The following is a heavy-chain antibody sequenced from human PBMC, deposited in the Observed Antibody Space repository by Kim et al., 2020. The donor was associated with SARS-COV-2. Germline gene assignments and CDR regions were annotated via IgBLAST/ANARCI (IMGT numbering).Heavy chain of an antibody. CDR3: ARVRYGIVVGTIDS. V-gene: IGHV3-7*03. CDR2: IKQDGSEK. D-gene: IGHD2-2*01. CDR1: GFTFSTYW. Sequence: GGSLRLSCVGSGFTFSTYWMTWVRQAPGKGLEWVANIKQDGSEKHYVDSMRGRFTISRDNAKNSLYLQMNNLRAEDTAVYYCARVRYGIVVGTIDSWGQGTLVTVSS. J-gene: IGHJ4*02.